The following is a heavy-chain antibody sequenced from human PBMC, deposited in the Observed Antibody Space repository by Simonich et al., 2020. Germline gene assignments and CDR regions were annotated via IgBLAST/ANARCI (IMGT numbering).Heavy chain of an antibody. CDR2: SNPDSGGT. V-gene: IGHV1-2*02. Sequence: QVQLVQSGAEVKKPGASVKVSCKASGYTFTGSYMHWVRQAPGQGLEWVRWSNPDSGGTNYTQKCQGKVTMTRDTSISTAYMELSRLRADDTAVYYGARDRAARYYYYYYMDVWGKGTTVTVSS. CDR1: GYTFTGSY. CDR3: ARDRAARYYYYYYMDV. J-gene: IGHJ6*03. D-gene: IGHD6-6*01.